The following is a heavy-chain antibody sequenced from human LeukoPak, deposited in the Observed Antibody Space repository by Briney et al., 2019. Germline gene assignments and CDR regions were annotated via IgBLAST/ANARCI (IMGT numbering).Heavy chain of an antibody. V-gene: IGHV3-30*18. D-gene: IGHD1-26*01. CDR2: ISFDGSNQ. J-gene: IGHJ4*02. CDR1: GFTFSDYG. Sequence: PGRSLRLSCAASGFTFSDYGMHWVRQAPGKGLEWVALISFDGSNQSNADSVKGRFPISRDNSKNTLYLQMSSLRTEDTAVYYCAKPPEVGATVGYFDYWGQGTLVTVS. CDR3: AKPPEVGATVGYFDY.